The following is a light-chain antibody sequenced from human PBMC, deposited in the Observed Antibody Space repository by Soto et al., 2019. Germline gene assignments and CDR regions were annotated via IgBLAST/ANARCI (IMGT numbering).Light chain of an antibody. V-gene: IGKV1-33*01. CDR3: QQAHSFPYT. CDR2: DAS. Sequence: IQMSQSPSSVCASXGDRVTIACQARRNNNKYLHWYQQKPGKAPKLXXYDASNLEEGGPSRFRGSGSGTDFTCTISRLQPEDIATYYGQQAHSFPYTFGQGTRLEIK. CDR1: RNNNKY. J-gene: IGKJ5*01.